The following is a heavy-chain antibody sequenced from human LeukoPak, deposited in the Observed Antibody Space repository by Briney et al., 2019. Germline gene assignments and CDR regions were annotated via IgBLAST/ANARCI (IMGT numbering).Heavy chain of an antibody. J-gene: IGHJ3*02. CDR3: ARVGAVNDAFDI. CDR2: INHSGST. D-gene: IGHD1-26*01. Sequence: SETLSLTCTVSGGSISSYYWSWIRQPPGKGLEWIGEINHSGSTNYNPSLKSRVTISVDTSKNQFSLKLSSVTAADTAVYYCARVGAVNDAFDIWGQGTMVTVSS. V-gene: IGHV4-34*01. CDR1: GGSISSYY.